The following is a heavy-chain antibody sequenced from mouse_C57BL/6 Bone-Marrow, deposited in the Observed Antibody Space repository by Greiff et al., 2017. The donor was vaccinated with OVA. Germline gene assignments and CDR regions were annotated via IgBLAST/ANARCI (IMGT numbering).Heavy chain of an antibody. D-gene: IGHD2-3*01. V-gene: IGHV5-9*01. CDR1: GFTFSSYT. J-gene: IGHJ2*01. CDR3: ARDGYYPYYFDY. CDR2: ISGGGGIT. Sequence: EVQRVESGGGLVKPGGSLKLSCAASGFTFSSYTMSWVRQTPEKRLEWVATISGGGGITYYPDSVKGRFTISRDNAKNTLYLQMSSLRSEDTALYYCARDGYYPYYFDYWGQGTTLTVSS.